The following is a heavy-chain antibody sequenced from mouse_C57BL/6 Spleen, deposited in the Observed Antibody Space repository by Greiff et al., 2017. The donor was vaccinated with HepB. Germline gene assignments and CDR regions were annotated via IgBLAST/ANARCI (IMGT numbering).Heavy chain of an antibody. V-gene: IGHV1-50*01. CDR1: GYTFTSYW. CDR2: IDPSDSYT. Sequence: QVQLQQSGAELVKPGASVKLSCKASGYTFTSYWMQWVKQRPGQGLEWIGEIDPSDSYTNYNQKFKGKATLTVDTSSSTAYMQLSSLTSEDSAVYYCARSDDGYYLYYAMDYWGQGTSVTVSS. D-gene: IGHD2-3*01. J-gene: IGHJ4*01. CDR3: ARSDDGYYLYYAMDY.